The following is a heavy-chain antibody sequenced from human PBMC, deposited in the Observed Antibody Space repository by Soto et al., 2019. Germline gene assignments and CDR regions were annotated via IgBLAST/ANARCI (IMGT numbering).Heavy chain of an antibody. D-gene: IGHD3-10*01. CDR1: GGSISSSNW. CDR2: IYHSGST. Sequence: SETLSLTCAVSGGSISSSNWWSWVRQPPGKGLEWIGEIYHSGSTNYNPYLKSRVTISVDKSKNQFSLKLSSVTAADTAVYYCARSWFGELLWSNWFDPWGQGTLVTVSS. CDR3: ARSWFGELLWSNWFDP. V-gene: IGHV4-4*02. J-gene: IGHJ5*02.